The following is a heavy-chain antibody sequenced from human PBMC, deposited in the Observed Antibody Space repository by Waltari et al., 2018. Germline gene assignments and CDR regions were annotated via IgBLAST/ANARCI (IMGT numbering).Heavy chain of an antibody. Sequence: EVQLVESGGGLVKPGGSLRLSCAGSGFNFSCYGFIWLREAPGKGREVVSSIDGRGSYIYYAGSVKGRLTISRDDARKSLFLVMNSLRAEDTAVYYCARPGYCTGNSCHYYGMDVWGQGTTVTVSS. D-gene: IGHD2-2*01. CDR1: GFNFSCYG. CDR2: IDGRGSYI. CDR3: ARPGYCTGNSCHYYGMDV. V-gene: IGHV3-21*02. J-gene: IGHJ6*02.